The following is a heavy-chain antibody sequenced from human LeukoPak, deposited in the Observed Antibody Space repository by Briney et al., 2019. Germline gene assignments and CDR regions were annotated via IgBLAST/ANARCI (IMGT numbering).Heavy chain of an antibody. J-gene: IGHJ4*02. V-gene: IGHV1-18*01. CDR2: ISAYNGNT. Sequence: EASVKVSCKASGYTFTSYDINWVRQATGQGLEWMGWISAYNGNTNYAQKLQGRVTMTTDTSTSTAYMELRSLRPDDTAVYYCARAIVIQDYGSGSYYDYWGQGTLVTVSS. CDR1: GYTFTSYD. CDR3: ARAIVIQDYGSGSYYDY. D-gene: IGHD3-10*01.